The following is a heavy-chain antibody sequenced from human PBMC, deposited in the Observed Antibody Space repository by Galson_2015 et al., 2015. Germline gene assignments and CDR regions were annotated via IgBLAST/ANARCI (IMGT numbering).Heavy chain of an antibody. CDR3: ARASQDCSSISCSYTY. D-gene: IGHD2-2*01. V-gene: IGHV1-69*06. CDR2: ITPIFHSP. Sequence: SVKVSCKASGGPFSTYAMSWVRQAPGQGLQWMGGITPIFHSPNYAQMFQGRVTISADTSTSTAYMELSSLRPEDTAMYYCARASQDCSSISCSYTYWGQGSLVTVSS. CDR1: GGPFSTYA. J-gene: IGHJ4*02.